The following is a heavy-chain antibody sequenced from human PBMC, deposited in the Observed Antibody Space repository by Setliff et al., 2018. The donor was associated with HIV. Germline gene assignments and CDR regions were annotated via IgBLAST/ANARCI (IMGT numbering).Heavy chain of an antibody. CDR3: ARDVLDLVISVYGF. V-gene: IGHV4-34*01. D-gene: IGHD3-22*01. CDR2: INHRGST. Sequence: SETLSLTCAVYGGSFSDYYWTWIRQSPGKGLEWIGEINHRGSTNYNPSLKNRVTISVYTSKNQFSLKLSSVTAADTAVYYCARDVLDLVISVYGFWGQGIPVTVSS. J-gene: IGHJ4*02. CDR1: GGSFSDYY.